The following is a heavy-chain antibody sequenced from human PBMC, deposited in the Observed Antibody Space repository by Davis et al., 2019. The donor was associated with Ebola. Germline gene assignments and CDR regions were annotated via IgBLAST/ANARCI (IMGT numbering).Heavy chain of an antibody. J-gene: IGHJ4*02. CDR1: GFTFSSYW. D-gene: IGHD5-18*01. V-gene: IGHV3-74*01. CDR2: INSDGSST. CDR3: VRGWTQLWPNDY. Sequence: GESLKISCAASGFTFSSYWMHWVRQVPGKGLVWVSRINSDGSSTSYADSVKGRFTISRDNAKNTLYLQMNSLRAEDTAVYYCVRGWTQLWPNDYWGQGTLVTVSS.